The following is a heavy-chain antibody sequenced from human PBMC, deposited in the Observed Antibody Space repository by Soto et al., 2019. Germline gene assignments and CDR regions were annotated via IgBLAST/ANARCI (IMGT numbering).Heavy chain of an antibody. V-gene: IGHV4-30-4*01. D-gene: IGHD3-22*01. CDR3: AGTYYHDSSGYRFDY. J-gene: IGHJ4*02. CDR2: IYYSGST. Sequence: PSETLSLTCTLSGGSISSGDYNWNWIRQPPGKGLEWIGYIYYSGSTQYNPSLKSRVTISVDTSKNQFSLKLSSVTAADTAVYYCAGTYYHDSSGYRFDYWGQGTLVTVSP. CDR1: GGSISSGDYN.